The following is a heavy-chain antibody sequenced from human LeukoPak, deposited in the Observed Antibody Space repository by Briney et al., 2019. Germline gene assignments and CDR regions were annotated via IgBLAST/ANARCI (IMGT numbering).Heavy chain of an antibody. CDR1: GFTFSSYA. CDR3: AKVGTGSAGVGYYFDY. CDR2: ISGSGGST. V-gene: IGHV3-23*01. Sequence: GGSLRLSCAASGFTFSSYAMSWVRQAPGKGLEWVSAISGSGGSTYYADSVKGRFTISRDNSKNTLYLQMNSLRAEDTAVYYCAKVGTGSAGVGYYFDYWGQGTLVTVSS. J-gene: IGHJ4*02. D-gene: IGHD6-25*01.